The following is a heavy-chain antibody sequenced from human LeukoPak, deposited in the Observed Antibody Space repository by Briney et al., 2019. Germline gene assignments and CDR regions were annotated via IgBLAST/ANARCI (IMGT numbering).Heavy chain of an antibody. V-gene: IGHV3-30*02. CDR3: ARGPASMVRGVIYY. Sequence: GGSLRLSCAASGFTFSSYGMHWVRQAPGKGLEWVAFIRYDGSNKYYADSVKGRFTISRDNSKNTLYLQMNSLRAEDTAVYYCARGPASMVRGVIYYWGQGTLVTVSS. D-gene: IGHD3-10*01. CDR1: GFTFSSYG. CDR2: IRYDGSNK. J-gene: IGHJ4*02.